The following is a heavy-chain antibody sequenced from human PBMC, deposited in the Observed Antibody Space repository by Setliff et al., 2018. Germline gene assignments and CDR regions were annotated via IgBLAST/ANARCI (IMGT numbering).Heavy chain of an antibody. CDR2: ISYDGSNK. Sequence: GGSLRLSCAASGFTFSRYAMHWVRQAPGKGLEWVAIISYDGSNKYYADSVKGRFTISRDNSKNTLYLQMNSQRAEDTAVYYCARVREANWNPWANWFDPWGQGTLVTVSS. CDR1: GFTFSRYA. CDR3: ARVREANWNPWANWFDP. D-gene: IGHD1-1*01. J-gene: IGHJ5*02. V-gene: IGHV3-30*04.